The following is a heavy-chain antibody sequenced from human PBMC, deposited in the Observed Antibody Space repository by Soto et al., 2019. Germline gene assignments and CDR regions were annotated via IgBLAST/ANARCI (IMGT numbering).Heavy chain of an antibody. V-gene: IGHV3-73*01. D-gene: IGHD1-26*01. CDR2: MRSKTLNNAT. Sequence: EVQLVESGGGLVQPGGSVRLSCGASGFSFSVSSMHWVRQASGKGLEWLGRMRSKTLNNATTYSESVKGRFIIARNDSQDTMFLQMNNLRTEDTAMYYCVIEGAGFGHWGQGTQVTVSS. CDR1: GFSFSVSS. J-gene: IGHJ4*02. CDR3: VIEGAGFGH.